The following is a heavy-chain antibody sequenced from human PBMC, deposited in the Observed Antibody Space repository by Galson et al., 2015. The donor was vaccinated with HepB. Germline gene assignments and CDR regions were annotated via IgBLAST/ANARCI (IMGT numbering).Heavy chain of an antibody. V-gene: IGHV3-21*01. CDR1: GFTFSRYN. J-gene: IGHJ5*02. CDR2: ISSSSSDI. Sequence: SLRLSCAASGFTFSRYNMHWVRQAPGKGLEWVASISSSSSDIYYSDSVKGRFTISRDNAKNSLHLQMNSLGAEDTAVYYCARDHRSSWFIENWFDPWCQGTLVTGSS. CDR3: ARDHRSSWFIENWFDP. D-gene: IGHD6-13*01.